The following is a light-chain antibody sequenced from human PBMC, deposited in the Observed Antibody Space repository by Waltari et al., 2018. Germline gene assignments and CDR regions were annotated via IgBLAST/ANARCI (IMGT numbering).Light chain of an antibody. Sequence: EIVMTQSPATLSVSPGERATLSCRASQSVSDNLAWYQQKPGQAPRLLIDGASTRATGFPARFSGSGSGTEFTLTISSLQSEDFAVYYCQQYNNWPRTFGQGTKLEIK. CDR1: QSVSDN. CDR2: GAS. CDR3: QQYNNWPRT. V-gene: IGKV3-15*01. J-gene: IGKJ2*02.